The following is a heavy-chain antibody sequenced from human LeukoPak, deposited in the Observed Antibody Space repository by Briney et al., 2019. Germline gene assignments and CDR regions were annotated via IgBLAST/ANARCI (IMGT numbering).Heavy chain of an antibody. D-gene: IGHD3-22*01. V-gene: IGHV4-4*09. CDR3: ARANYDSSGYYGNYFDY. J-gene: IGHJ4*02. Sequence: PSETLSLTCTVSGGSISSYYWSWIRQPPGKRLEWIGYIYTSGSTNYNPSLKSRATISVDTSKNQFSLKLSSVTAADTAVYYCARANYDSSGYYGNYFDYWGQGTLVTVSS. CDR2: IYTSGST. CDR1: GGSISSYY.